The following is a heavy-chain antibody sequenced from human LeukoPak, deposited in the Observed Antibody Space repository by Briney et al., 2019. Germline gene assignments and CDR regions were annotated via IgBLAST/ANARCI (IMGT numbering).Heavy chain of an antibody. J-gene: IGHJ4*02. CDR2: ITGNDLST. CDR1: GFMFSNFG. Sequence: GGTLRLSCAASGFMFSNFGMSWVRQGPGKGPEWVSSITGNDLSTYYADSVRGRFTISRDNSKNTMYLQMNSLRDEDTATYFCARSRYASGRGAFDYWGRGTPVTVSS. CDR3: ARSRYASGRGAFDY. V-gene: IGHV3-23*01. D-gene: IGHD6-19*01.